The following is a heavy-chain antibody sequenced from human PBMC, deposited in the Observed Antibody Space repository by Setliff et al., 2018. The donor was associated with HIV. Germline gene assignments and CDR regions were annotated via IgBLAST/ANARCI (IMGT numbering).Heavy chain of an antibody. CDR1: GGSVSSSGYY. J-gene: IGHJ4*02. CDR2: VYYTGST. Sequence: LSLTCTLSGGSVSSSGYYWGWLRRPPGQGPEWIGSVYYTGSTYYSLSLNSRVTISVDTSKNQFSLKLSSVTAADTAVYYCARGGYIAARFYYFDYWGQGLLVTVSS. V-gene: IGHV4-39*07. D-gene: IGHD6-6*01. CDR3: ARGGYIAARFYYFDY.